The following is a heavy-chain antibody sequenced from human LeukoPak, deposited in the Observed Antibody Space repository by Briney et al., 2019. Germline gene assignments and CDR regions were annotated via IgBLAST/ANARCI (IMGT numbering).Heavy chain of an antibody. Sequence: GGSLRLSCAASGFTSSDYTMNWVRQAPGKGLEWVSGISVSDDSTYYADSVKGRFTMSRDNSNNMLYLQMNSLRAEDTAVYYCAKDRYCSSTNCPYDYWGQGTPAIVSS. CDR2: ISVSDDST. V-gene: IGHV3-23*01. D-gene: IGHD2-2*01. J-gene: IGHJ4*02. CDR1: GFTSSDYT. CDR3: AKDRYCSSTNCPYDY.